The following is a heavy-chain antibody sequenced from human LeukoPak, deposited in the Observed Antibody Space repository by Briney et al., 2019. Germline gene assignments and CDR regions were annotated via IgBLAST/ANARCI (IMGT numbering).Heavy chain of an antibody. CDR2: IYPGNSDT. Sequence: GESLKISCKGSGYSFTNYWIGWVRQMPGKGLEWTGIIYPGNSDTRYSPSFQGQVTISADKSISTAYLRWSSLKASDTAMYYCATLDGYNYPIDYWGQGTLVTVSS. V-gene: IGHV5-51*01. D-gene: IGHD5-24*01. J-gene: IGHJ4*02. CDR1: GYSFTNYW. CDR3: ATLDGYNYPIDY.